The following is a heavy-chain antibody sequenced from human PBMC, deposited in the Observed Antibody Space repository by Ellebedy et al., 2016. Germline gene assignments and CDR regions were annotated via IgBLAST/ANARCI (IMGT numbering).Heavy chain of an antibody. Sequence: SETLSLTXTISGDSFSNYYWSWIRQPAGKGLEWIGRIYVTGSTNYSPSLKSRVTMSLDTAKNQFSLRLTSVAAADTAVYFCARDVSLYSSSPSFDFWGQGMLVTVSS. CDR1: GDSFSNYY. D-gene: IGHD3-22*01. J-gene: IGHJ4*02. CDR3: ARDVSLYSSSPSFDF. CDR2: IYVTGST. V-gene: IGHV4-4*07.